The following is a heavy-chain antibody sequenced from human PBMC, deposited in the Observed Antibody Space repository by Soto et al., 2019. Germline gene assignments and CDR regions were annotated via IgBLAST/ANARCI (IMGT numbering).Heavy chain of an antibody. J-gene: IGHJ6*02. Sequence: SLRLSCAASGFTFDDYAMHWVRQAPGKGLEWVSGISWNSGSIGYADSVKGRFTISRDNAKNSLYLQMNSLRAEDTALYYCAKVAGALVGGMDVWGQGTTVTVS. CDR3: AKVAGALVGGMDV. CDR1: GFTFDDYA. D-gene: IGHD3-9*01. CDR2: ISWNSGSI. V-gene: IGHV3-9*01.